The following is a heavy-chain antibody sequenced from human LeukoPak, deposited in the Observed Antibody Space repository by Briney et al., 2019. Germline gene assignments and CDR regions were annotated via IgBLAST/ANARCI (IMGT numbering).Heavy chain of an antibody. J-gene: IGHJ4*02. Sequence: GGSLTLSCAASGFTFSSYAMHWVRQAQGKGLEWVSVISNDGSNKYYADSVNDRFTISRDKSKTKQYLQMSSRRAEHNAVYYCAGPFGEWELLLPFHCWGQDALVTVSS. CDR3: AGPFGEWELLLPFHC. CDR1: GFTFSSYA. CDR2: ISNDGSNK. V-gene: IGHV3-30-3*01. D-gene: IGHD1-26*01.